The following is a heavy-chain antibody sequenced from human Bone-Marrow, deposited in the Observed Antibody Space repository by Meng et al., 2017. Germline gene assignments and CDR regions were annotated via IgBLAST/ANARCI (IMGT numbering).Heavy chain of an antibody. J-gene: IGHJ4*02. D-gene: IGHD3-22*01. Sequence: SETLSLTCTVSGGSISGYYWSWIRQPPGKGLEWIGYVSYSGNTNYNPSLKSRVAISVDTSKNQFSLKLSSVTAADTAVYYCARDRGYDSSGFINPFDYWGQGTLVTVSS. CDR3: ARDRGYDSSGFINPFDY. V-gene: IGHV4-59*01. CDR1: GGSISGYY. CDR2: VSYSGNT.